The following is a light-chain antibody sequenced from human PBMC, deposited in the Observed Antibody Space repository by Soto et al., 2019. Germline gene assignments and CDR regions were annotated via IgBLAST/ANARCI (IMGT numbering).Light chain of an antibody. CDR3: KLYSSLPPFT. CDR1: QSISNNY. Sequence: EIVLTQSPGTLSLSPGDRATLSCRASQSISNNYLAWYQQKPGQAPRHLIYGASMRATGIPDMLRGSGSGAEFALTISSMGPEEFGVYYFKLYSSLPPFTTGPGTTVNIK. V-gene: IGKV3-20*01. CDR2: GAS. J-gene: IGKJ3*01.